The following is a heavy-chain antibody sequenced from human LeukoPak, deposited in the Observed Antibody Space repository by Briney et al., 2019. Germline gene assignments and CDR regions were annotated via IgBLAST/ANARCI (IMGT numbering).Heavy chain of an antibody. CDR3: ARGVYIAAAQYAY. J-gene: IGHJ4*02. Sequence: SETLSLTCTVSGGSISSYYWSWIRQPPGKGLEWIGYIYYSGTTNYNSSLKSRVTISVDTSKNQFSLKLSSVTAADTAVYYCARGVYIAAAQYAYWGQGTLVTVSS. V-gene: IGHV4-59*01. CDR2: IYYSGTT. CDR1: GGSISSYY. D-gene: IGHD6-13*01.